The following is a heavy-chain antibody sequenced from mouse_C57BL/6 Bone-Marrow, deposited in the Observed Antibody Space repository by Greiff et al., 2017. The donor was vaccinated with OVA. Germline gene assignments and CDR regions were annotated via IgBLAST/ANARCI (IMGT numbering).Heavy chain of an antibody. V-gene: IGHV1-7*01. J-gene: IGHJ3*01. CDR3: ARDYDYDRFAY. Sequence: VKLQESGAELAKPGASVKLSCKASGYTFTSYWMHWVKPRPGQGLEWIGYINPSSGYTKYNQKFKDQAPLTADKSSSTAYMQLSSLTYEDSAVYYCARDYDYDRFAYWGQGTLVTVSA. CDR1: GYTFTSYW. CDR2: INPSSGYT. D-gene: IGHD2-4*01.